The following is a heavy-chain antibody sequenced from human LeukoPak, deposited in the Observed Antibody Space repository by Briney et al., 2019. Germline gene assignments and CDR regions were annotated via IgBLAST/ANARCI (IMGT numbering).Heavy chain of an antibody. CDR1: GFTFSGYW. CDR3: ARGRITSSWYYFDY. J-gene: IGHJ4*02. CDR2: INTDGSST. D-gene: IGHD6-13*01. Sequence: GGSLRLSCAASGFTFSGYWMHWVRQAPGKELVWVSRINTDGSSTTYADSVKGRFTISRDNAKNTLYLQMNSLRVEDTAVYYCARGRITSSWYYFDYWGQGTPVTVSS. V-gene: IGHV3-74*01.